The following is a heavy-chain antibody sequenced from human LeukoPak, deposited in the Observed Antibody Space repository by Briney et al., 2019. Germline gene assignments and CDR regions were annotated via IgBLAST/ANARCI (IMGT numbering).Heavy chain of an antibody. CDR1: GFTFSSYA. CDR3: ARLSSFAFDI. V-gene: IGHV3-30-3*01. Sequence: PGGSLRLSCAASGFTFSSYAMHWVRQAPGKGLEWAAVISSDGNTQYYADSVKGRFTISRDNSKNTLYLQMNSLRAEDTAVYYCARLSSFAFDIWGQGTMVTVSS. CDR2: ISSDGNTQ. J-gene: IGHJ3*02. D-gene: IGHD3-16*02.